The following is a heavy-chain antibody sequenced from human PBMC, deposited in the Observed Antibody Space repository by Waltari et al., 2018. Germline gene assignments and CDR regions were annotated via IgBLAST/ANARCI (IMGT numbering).Heavy chain of an antibody. J-gene: IGHJ4*02. D-gene: IGHD2-21*02. CDR1: GGTFSSYT. CDR3: ARDRGKFCGGDCYPEGY. Sequence: QVQLVQSGAEVKKPGSSVKVSCKASGGTFSSYTISWVRQAPGQGLEWMGRSIPSLGIANYAQNFQGRVTMTADKSTSTAYMELSSLRSEDTAVYYCARDRGKFCGGDCYPEGYWGQGTLVTVSS. V-gene: IGHV1-69*08. CDR2: SIPSLGIA.